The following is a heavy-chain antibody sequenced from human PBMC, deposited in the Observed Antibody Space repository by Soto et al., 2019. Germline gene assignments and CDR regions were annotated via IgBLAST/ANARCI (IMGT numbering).Heavy chain of an antibody. J-gene: IGHJ3*02. CDR1: GGSISSGDYY. CDR3: ARVHGDCSSTSCWGIVGALGAFDI. CDR2: IYYSGST. D-gene: IGHD2-2*01. Sequence: SETLSLTCTVSGGSISSGDYYWSWIRQPPGKGLEWIGYIYYSGSTYYNPSLKSRVTISVDTSKNQFSLKLSSVTAADTAGYYCARVHGDCSSTSCWGIVGALGAFDIWGQGTMVTVSS. V-gene: IGHV4-30-4*01.